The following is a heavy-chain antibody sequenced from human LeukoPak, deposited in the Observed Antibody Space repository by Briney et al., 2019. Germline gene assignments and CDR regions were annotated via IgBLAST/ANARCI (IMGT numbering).Heavy chain of an antibody. J-gene: IGHJ4*02. CDR2: ISYDGITE. D-gene: IGHD6-13*01. Sequence: PGGSLRLSCAASGFAFSSFAMHWVRQAPGKGLEWVSLISYDGITEDYSDSVKGRFTISRDNAKNSLYLQMNSLRAEDTAVYYCARMQQLVLPFDYWGQGTLVTVSS. CDR1: GFAFSSFA. CDR3: ARMQQLVLPFDY. V-gene: IGHV3-30*04.